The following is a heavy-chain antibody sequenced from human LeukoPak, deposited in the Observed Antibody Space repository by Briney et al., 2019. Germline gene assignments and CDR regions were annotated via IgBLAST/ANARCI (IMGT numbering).Heavy chain of an antibody. J-gene: IGHJ3*02. CDR3: ARGTVVPAALRGDAFDI. CDR1: GFTFSSYS. CDR2: ISSSSSYI. Sequence: PGGSLRLSCAASGFTFSSYSMNWVRQAPGKGLEWVSSISSSSSYIYYADSVKGRFTISRDNAKNSLYLQMNSLRAEDTAVYYCARGTVVPAALRGDAFDIWGQGTMVTVSS. D-gene: IGHD2-2*01. V-gene: IGHV3-21*01.